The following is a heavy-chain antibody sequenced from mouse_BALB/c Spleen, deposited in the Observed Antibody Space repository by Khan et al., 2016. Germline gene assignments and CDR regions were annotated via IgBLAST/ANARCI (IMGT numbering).Heavy chain of an antibody. V-gene: IGHV3-2*02. Sequence: EVQLQESGPGLVKPSQSLSLTCTVTGYSITSDYAWNWIRQFPGNRLEWMGYISYSGSTSYNPSLKSRISITRDTSKNQFFLQWNSVTSEDTATYYCARTDYGDKDDIDYWGQGTSVTVSS. J-gene: IGHJ4*01. CDR3: ARTDYGDKDDIDY. CDR2: ISYSGST. D-gene: IGHD1-1*01. CDR1: GYSITSDYA.